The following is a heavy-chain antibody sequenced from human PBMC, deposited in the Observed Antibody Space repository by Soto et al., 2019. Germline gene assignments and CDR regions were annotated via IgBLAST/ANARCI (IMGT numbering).Heavy chain of an antibody. CDR1: GFTFSSYG. J-gene: IGHJ4*02. CDR2: ISYDGSNK. Sequence: QVQLVESGGGVVQPGRSLRLSCAASGFTFSSYGMHWVRQAPGKGLEWVAVISYDGSNKYYADSVKGRSTISRDNSKNTLYLQMNSLRAEDTAVYYCAKTALRYCSSTSCYGSFDYWGQGTLVTVSS. D-gene: IGHD2-2*01. V-gene: IGHV3-30*18. CDR3: AKTALRYCSSTSCYGSFDY.